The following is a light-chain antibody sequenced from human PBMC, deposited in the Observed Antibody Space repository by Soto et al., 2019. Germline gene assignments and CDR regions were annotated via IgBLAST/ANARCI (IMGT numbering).Light chain of an antibody. Sequence: QSALTQPASVSGSPGQSITISCTGTSSDVGGYNYVSWYQQHPGKAPKLMIYDVTNRPSGVSNRFSGSKSGNTASLTISGLQADDEADYYCSSYTSSSTLVFGAGTKVIVL. CDR3: SSYTSSSTLV. CDR2: DVT. V-gene: IGLV2-14*01. J-gene: IGLJ1*01. CDR1: SSDVGGYNY.